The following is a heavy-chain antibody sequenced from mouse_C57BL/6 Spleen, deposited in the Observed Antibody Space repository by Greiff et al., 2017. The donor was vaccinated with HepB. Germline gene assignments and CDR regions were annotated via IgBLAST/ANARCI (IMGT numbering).Heavy chain of an antibody. J-gene: IGHJ1*03. CDR3: ARSPYDYGSSYGDWYFDV. CDR2: ISYSGST. V-gene: IGHV3-8*01. Sequence: EVKLVESGPGLAKPSQTLSLTCSVTGYSITSDYWNWIRKFPGNKLEYMGYISYSGSTYYNPSLKSRISITRDTSKNQYYLQLNSVTTEDTATYYCARSPYDYGSSYGDWYFDVWGTGTTVTVSS. D-gene: IGHD1-1*01. CDR1: GYSITSDY.